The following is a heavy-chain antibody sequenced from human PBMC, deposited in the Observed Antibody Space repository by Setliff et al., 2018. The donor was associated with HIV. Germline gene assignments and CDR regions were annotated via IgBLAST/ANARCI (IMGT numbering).Heavy chain of an antibody. V-gene: IGHV4-31*03. CDR3: AALTTGYYFDY. CDR1: GGSISNGGYY. J-gene: IGHJ4*01. Sequence: SETLSLTCHVSGGSISNGGYYWSWIRQHPGTGLEWIAYIYFSGSTYYNPSLESRVTVSLDMSKNQFSLRLSSVTAADTAVYYCAALTTGYYFDYWGQGTLVTVS. CDR2: IYFSGST. D-gene: IGHD4-17*01.